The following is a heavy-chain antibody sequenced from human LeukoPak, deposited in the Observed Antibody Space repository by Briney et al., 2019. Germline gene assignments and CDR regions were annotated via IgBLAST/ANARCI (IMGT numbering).Heavy chain of an antibody. J-gene: IGHJ4*02. V-gene: IGHV3-21*01. CDR2: ISSSSSYI. CDR3: AAPTSYYSFDY. D-gene: IGHD2-21*01. Sequence: PGGSLRLSCAASGFTFSSYSMNWVRQAPGKGLEWVSSISSSSSYIHYADSVKGRFTISRDNAKNSLYLQMNSLRAEDTAVYYCAAPTSYYSFDYWGQGTLVTVSS. CDR1: GFTFSSYS.